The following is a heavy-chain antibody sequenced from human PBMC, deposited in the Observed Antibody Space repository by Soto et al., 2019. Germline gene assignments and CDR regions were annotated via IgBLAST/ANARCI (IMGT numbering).Heavy chain of an antibody. CDR2: IYSSGTT. V-gene: IGHV4-31*03. CDR1: GDFISSGGYY. D-gene: IGHD3-22*01. CDR3: ARTDSSGYYFVY. J-gene: IGHJ4*02. Sequence: QVQPQESGPGLVKPSQTLSLTCTVSGDFISSGGYYWSWIRQLPGKGLEWIGYIYSSGTTYYNPSLKSRITISVDTSKNQFSLNLSSVTAADTAVYYCARTDSSGYYFVYWGQGTLVTVFS.